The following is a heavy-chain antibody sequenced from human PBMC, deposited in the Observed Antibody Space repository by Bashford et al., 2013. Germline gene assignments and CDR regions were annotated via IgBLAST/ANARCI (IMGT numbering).Heavy chain of an antibody. CDR3: ARRSSSSPFYFFDY. V-gene: IGHV5-51*01. Sequence: WVRQMPGKGLEWMGIIYPGDSDTRYSPSFQGQVTISADKSISTAYLQWSSLKASDTAMYYCARRSSSSPFYFFDYWGQGTLVTVSS. CDR2: IYPGDSDT. D-gene: IGHD6-6*01. J-gene: IGHJ4*02.